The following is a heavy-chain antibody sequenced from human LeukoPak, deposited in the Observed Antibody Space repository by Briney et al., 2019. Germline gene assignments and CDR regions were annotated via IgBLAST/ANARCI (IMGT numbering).Heavy chain of an antibody. D-gene: IGHD3-9*01. CDR1: GGSFSGYY. V-gene: IGHV4-34*01. CDR2: INHSGST. Sequence: SETLSLTCAVYGGSFSGYYWSWIRQPPGKGLEWIGEINHSGSTNYNPSLKSRVTISVDTSKNQFPLKLSSVTAADTAVYYCARRARGLTGSPRHFDYWGQGTLVTVSS. J-gene: IGHJ4*02. CDR3: ARRARGLTGSPRHFDY.